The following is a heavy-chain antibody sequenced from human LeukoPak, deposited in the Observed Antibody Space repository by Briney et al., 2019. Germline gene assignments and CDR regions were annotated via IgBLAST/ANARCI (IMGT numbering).Heavy chain of an antibody. CDR1: GFTFSTYS. CDR2: ISSSSSHI. J-gene: IGHJ3*02. D-gene: IGHD5-12*01. V-gene: IGHV3-21*01. Sequence: GGSLRLSCAASGFTFSTYSMNWVRQAPGKGLEWVSSISSSSSHIYYTDSVKGRFTISRDNAKNSLYLQMNSLRAEDTAVYYCARWIYIDAFDIWGQGTMVTVSS. CDR3: ARWIYIDAFDI.